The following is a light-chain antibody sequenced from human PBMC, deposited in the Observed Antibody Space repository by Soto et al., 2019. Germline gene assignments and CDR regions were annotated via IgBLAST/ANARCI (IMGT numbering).Light chain of an antibody. V-gene: IGKV3D-15*01. CDR1: QSVSST. Sequence: EIVMTQSPATLSVSPGERATLSCRASQSVSSTFAWYQQKPGQAPSLLIYGASNRATGIPARFSGSGSGTDFTLTISSLEPEDFAVYYCQQYGSSGTFGQGTKVDI. J-gene: IGKJ1*01. CDR3: QQYGSSGT. CDR2: GAS.